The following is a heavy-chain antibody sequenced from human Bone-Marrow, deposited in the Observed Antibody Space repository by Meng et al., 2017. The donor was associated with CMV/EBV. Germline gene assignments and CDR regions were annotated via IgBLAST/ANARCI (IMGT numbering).Heavy chain of an antibody. V-gene: IGHV3-23*01. D-gene: IGHD2/OR15-2a*01. CDR1: GFTFSNYA. CDR2: ISGTGGTT. Sequence: GESLKISCAASGFTFSNYAMTWVRQAPGKGLEWVSFISGTGGTTNSADSVKGRFSISRDNSKNSLYLQMNNLRADDTAVYYCVKWGGGDSTAKDWGQGTLVTVSS. J-gene: IGHJ4*02. CDR3: VKWGGGDSTAKD.